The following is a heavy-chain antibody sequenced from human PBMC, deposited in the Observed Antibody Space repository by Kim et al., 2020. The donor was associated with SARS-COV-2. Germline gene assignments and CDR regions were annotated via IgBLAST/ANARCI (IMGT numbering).Heavy chain of an antibody. D-gene: IGHD3-10*01. CDR1: GYTFTSYY. J-gene: IGHJ3*02. CDR2: INPSGGST. V-gene: IGHV1-46*01. CDR3: ARDRVPWFGGDTFDI. Sequence: ASVKVSCKASGYTFTSYYMHWVRQAPGQGLEWMGIINPSGGSTSYAQKFQGRVTMTRDTSTSTVYMELSSLRSEDTAVYYCARDRVPWFGGDTFDIWGQGTMVTVSS.